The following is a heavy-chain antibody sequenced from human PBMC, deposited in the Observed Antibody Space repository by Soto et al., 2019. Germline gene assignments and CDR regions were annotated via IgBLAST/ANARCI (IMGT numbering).Heavy chain of an antibody. CDR2: ISSSSSYI. CDR1: GFTFSSYS. CDR3: ARDQPGYSYGYGLGY. J-gene: IGHJ4*02. V-gene: IGHV3-21*01. Sequence: EVQLVESGGGLVKPGGSLRLSCAASGFTFSSYSMNWVRQAPGKGLEWVSSISSSSSYIYYADSVKGRFTISRDNAKNSLYLQMNSLRVEGTAVYYCARDQPGYSYGYGLGYWGQGTLVTVSS. D-gene: IGHD5-18*01.